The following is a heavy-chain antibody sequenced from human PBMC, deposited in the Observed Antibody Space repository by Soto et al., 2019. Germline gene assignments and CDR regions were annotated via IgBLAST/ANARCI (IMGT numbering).Heavy chain of an antibody. D-gene: IGHD2-2*02. CDR3: ARGVVPAAIEWFDP. V-gene: IGHV3-21*01. J-gene: IGHJ5*02. CDR2: ISSSSSYI. Sequence: EVQLVESGGGLVKPGGSLRLSCAASGFTFSSYSMNWVRQAPGKGLEWVSSISSSSSYIYCADSVKGRFTISRDNAKNSLYLQMNSLRAEDTAVYYCARGVVPAAIEWFDPWGQGTLVTVSS. CDR1: GFTFSSYS.